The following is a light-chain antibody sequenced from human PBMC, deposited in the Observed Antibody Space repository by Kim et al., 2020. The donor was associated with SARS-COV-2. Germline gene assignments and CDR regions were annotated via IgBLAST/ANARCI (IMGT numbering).Light chain of an antibody. CDR3: QKYDSAPWT. CDR2: DAS. V-gene: IGKV1-27*01. CDR1: QGIGNY. J-gene: IGKJ1*01. Sequence: DIGMTQSPSSLSASVGDRVTMTCRASQGIGNYLAWYQQKPGKAPKLLIADASTLHWGDPSRFIGSGSGTDFTLTISGLQPEYAATYYCQKYDSAPWTFGQGTKVDIK.